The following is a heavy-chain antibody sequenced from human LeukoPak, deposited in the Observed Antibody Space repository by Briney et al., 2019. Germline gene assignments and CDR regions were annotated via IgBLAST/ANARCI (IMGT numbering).Heavy chain of an antibody. D-gene: IGHD3-16*02. V-gene: IGHV3-7*01. CDR1: GLSISGQW. Sequence: QPGESLRLSCVASGLSISGQWMNWVRQAPGQGLEWVANIKHDGSEEYYVDSVKGRFTISRDDGRNSVSLQMNSVRAVDTAVYYCGYTNNFYHWGQGTLVVVSS. CDR3: GYTNNFYH. J-gene: IGHJ4*02. CDR2: IKHDGSEE.